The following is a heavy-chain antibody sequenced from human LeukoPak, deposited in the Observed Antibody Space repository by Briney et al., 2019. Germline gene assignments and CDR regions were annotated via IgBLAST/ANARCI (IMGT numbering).Heavy chain of an antibody. CDR2: ISYDGSNK. J-gene: IGHJ4*02. Sequence: PGASLRLSCAASGFTFRNYAMSWVRQAPGKGLEWVAVISYDGSNKYYADSVKGRFTISRDNSKNTLYLQMNSLRAEDTAVYYCAKDQGKQWLVLDYWGQGTLVTVSS. CDR3: AKDQGKQWLVLDY. CDR1: GFTFRNYA. V-gene: IGHV3-30*18. D-gene: IGHD6-19*01.